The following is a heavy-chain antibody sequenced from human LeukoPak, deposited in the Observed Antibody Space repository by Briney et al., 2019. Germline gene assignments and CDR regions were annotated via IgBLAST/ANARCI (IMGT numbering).Heavy chain of an antibody. D-gene: IGHD3-10*01. Sequence: GGSLRLSCAASGFTFSNYWMSWVRQAPGKGLEWVASINQDGSEKCYVDSVKGRFTISRDNAKNSLFLQMNSLRAEDTAVYFCARPYYYSSGSYPYWSQGTLVTVSS. V-gene: IGHV3-7*01. CDR1: GFTFSNYW. J-gene: IGHJ4*02. CDR2: INQDGSEK. CDR3: ARPYYYSSGSYPY.